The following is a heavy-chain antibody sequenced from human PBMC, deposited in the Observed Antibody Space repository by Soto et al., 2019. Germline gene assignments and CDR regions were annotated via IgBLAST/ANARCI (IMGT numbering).Heavy chain of an antibody. CDR1: GFTFDDYY. D-gene: IGHD3-16*01. CDR2: ISTSGTTI. J-gene: IGHJ4*02. V-gene: IGHV3-11*01. CDR3: ARDRRRGLYGRLSH. Sequence: QVQLVESGGGLVKPGGSLRLSCAGSGFTFDDYYMSWVRQAPGKGLEWVSYISTSGTTIHYADSVQGRFTISRDTAKNSLYLQMNSLRVDGTAVYYCARDRRRGLYGRLSHWGQGTRVTVAS.